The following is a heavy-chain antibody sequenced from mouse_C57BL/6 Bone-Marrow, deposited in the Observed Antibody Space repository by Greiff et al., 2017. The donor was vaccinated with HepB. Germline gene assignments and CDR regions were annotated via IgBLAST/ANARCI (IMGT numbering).Heavy chain of an antibody. CDR3: ARGVVATDWYFDV. J-gene: IGHJ1*03. Sequence: QVQLQQSGAELARPGASVKLSCKASGYTFTSYGISWVKQRTGQGLEWIGEIYPRSGNTYYNEKFKGKATLTADKSSSTAYMELRSLTSADSAVYYCARGVVATDWYFDVWGTGTTVTVSS. CDR2: IYPRSGNT. CDR1: GYTFTSYG. V-gene: IGHV1-81*01. D-gene: IGHD1-1*01.